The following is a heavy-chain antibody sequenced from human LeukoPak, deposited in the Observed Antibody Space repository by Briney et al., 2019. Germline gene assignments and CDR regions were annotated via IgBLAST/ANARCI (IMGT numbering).Heavy chain of an antibody. Sequence: SETLSLTCTVSSASVSSNYWSWIRHSPGMGLEWIAYIHANGNTNYNPSLKSRVTISLDTSKNQFSLKLSSVAAADTAIYYCARLAAAAASITYHYFDVGGRGTLVTVSS. CDR2: IHANGNT. D-gene: IGHD6-13*01. J-gene: IGHJ2*01. V-gene: IGHV4-4*09. CDR3: ARLAAAAASITYHYFDV. CDR1: SASVSSNY.